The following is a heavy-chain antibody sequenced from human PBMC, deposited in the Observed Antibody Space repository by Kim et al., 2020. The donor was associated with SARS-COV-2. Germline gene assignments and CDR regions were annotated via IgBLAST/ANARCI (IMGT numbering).Heavy chain of an antibody. D-gene: IGHD3-16*02. Sequence: GGSLRLSCAPSGITFSRYSMSWVRQAPGKGLEWVANINPDGSQKYYVDSVKGRFTISRDNTKNSLYLQMNSLRADDTAAYYCVTRESNRSFGYWGQGTLVTVSS. CDR1: GITFSRYS. CDR3: VTRESNRSFGY. V-gene: IGHV3-7*01. J-gene: IGHJ4*02. CDR2: INPDGSQK.